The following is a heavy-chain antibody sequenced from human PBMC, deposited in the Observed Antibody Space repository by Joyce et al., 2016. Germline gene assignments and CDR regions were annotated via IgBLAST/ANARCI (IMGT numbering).Heavy chain of an antibody. D-gene: IGHD5-12*01. Sequence: QVQLQESGPGLVKPSGTLSLTCAVSGGSIRSAHWWSWVRQPPGKGLEWIGEIYLCGSTTYNPSLKSRVTISVDKSKNQLSLKMNSVTAADTAVYYCARNGAYSQDSWGQGTLVTVSS. V-gene: IGHV4-4*02. CDR1: GGSIRSAHW. CDR3: ARNGAYSQDS. J-gene: IGHJ5*01. CDR2: IYLCGST.